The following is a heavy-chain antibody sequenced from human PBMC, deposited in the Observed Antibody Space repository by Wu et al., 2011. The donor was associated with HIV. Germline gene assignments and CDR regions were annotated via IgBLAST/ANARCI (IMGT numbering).Heavy chain of an antibody. CDR3: ARSGEAAAHYYYYLNI. CDR2: ISAYNADT. J-gene: IGHJ6*03. CDR1: GYTLISYG. D-gene: IGHD2-21*01. Sequence: QSGAEVQKPGASVTVSCKASGYTLISYGISWVRQAPGQGPEWMGWISAYNADTNYAQKFQGRVTMTADTSTSTVYMELRSLTSDDTAVYYCARSGEAAAHYYYYLNIWGKGHGHRLL. V-gene: IGHV1-18*01.